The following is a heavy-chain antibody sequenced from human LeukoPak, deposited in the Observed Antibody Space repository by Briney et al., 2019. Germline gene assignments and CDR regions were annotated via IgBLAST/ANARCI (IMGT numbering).Heavy chain of an antibody. Sequence: GGSLRLSCAASGFTFSSYEMNWVRQAPGKGLEWVSSISTSSYYIYYTDSVRGRFIISRDNTRNSLYLQMNSLRAEDTAVYYCARDPPLVSGPVHYYYYMDVWGKGTTVTVSS. D-gene: IGHD5/OR15-5a*01. CDR1: GFTFSSYE. V-gene: IGHV3-21*01. CDR3: ARDPPLVSGPVHYYYYMDV. J-gene: IGHJ6*03. CDR2: ISTSSYYI.